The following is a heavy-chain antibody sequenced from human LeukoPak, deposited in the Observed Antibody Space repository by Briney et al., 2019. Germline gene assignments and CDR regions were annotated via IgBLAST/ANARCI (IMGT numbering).Heavy chain of an antibody. D-gene: IGHD3-10*01. CDR3: ARXRGGXGSYSDY. V-gene: IGHV3-48*02. J-gene: IGHJ4*02. CDR1: GFTFSTYN. Sequence: GGSLRLSCAVSGFTFSTYNMNWVRQAPGKGLEWISYISSSSGSIYYADSVKGRFTISRDNAKNSLYLQMNSLRDEDTAVYYXARXRGGXGSYSDYWGQGTLVTVSS. CDR2: ISSSSGSI.